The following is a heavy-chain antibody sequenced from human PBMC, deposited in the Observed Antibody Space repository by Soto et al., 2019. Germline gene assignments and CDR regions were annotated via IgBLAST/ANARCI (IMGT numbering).Heavy chain of an antibody. J-gene: IGHJ6*02. CDR1: GFSFGSYS. CDR2: ISGRGTTT. CDR3: ARLEYCSSATCKYYFYYYGIDV. D-gene: IGHD2-2*01. V-gene: IGHV3-48*02. Sequence: GGSLRLSCEASGFSFGSYSMNWVGQAPGKGLEWVSFISGRGTTTYYADSVRGRFTVSRDNAKNSLSLEVNSLRDEDTAVYYCARLEYCSSATCKYYFYYYGIDVWGQRPTVTVS.